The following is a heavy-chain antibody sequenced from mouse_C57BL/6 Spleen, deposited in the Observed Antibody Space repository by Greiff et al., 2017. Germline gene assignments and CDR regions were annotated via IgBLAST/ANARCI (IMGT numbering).Heavy chain of an antibody. CDR3: ARAVNWDWFAY. D-gene: IGHD4-1*02. CDR1: GYSITSGYY. J-gene: IGHJ3*01. Sequence: EVQLQQSGPGLVKPSQSLSLTCSVTGYSITSGYYWNWIRQFPGNKLEWMGYISYDGSNNYNASLKNRISITRDTSKNQFFLKLNSVTTEDTATYYCARAVNWDWFAYWGQGTLVTVSA. CDR2: ISYDGSN. V-gene: IGHV3-6*01.